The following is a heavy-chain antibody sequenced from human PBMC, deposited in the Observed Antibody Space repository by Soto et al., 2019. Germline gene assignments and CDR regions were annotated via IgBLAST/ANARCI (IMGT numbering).Heavy chain of an antibody. CDR3: ARRDSGSGSYYRFDY. Sequence: QVQLVQSGAEVKKPGSSVKVSCKASGGTFSSYAISWVRQAPGQGLEWMGGIIPIFGTANYAQKFQGRVTITADESTSTAYLELRSRRSEDTAVYYCARRDSGSGSYYRFDYWGQGTLVTVSS. CDR2: IIPIFGTA. D-gene: IGHD3-10*01. J-gene: IGHJ4*02. V-gene: IGHV1-69*01. CDR1: GGTFSSYA.